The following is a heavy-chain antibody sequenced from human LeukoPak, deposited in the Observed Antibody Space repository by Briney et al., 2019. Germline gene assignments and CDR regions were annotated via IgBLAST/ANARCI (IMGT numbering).Heavy chain of an antibody. CDR1: GFAFSTYS. J-gene: IGHJ4*02. D-gene: IGHD6-13*01. CDR3: ARTFRDDKSWYRPFDL. CDR2: ISSSPSYT. Sequence: PGGSLRLSCAASGFAFSTYSMSWVRQAPGKGLEWVSSISSSPSYTYFADSLKGRFTISRDNAENSLDLQMNSLRAEDTAVYYCARTFRDDKSWYRPFDLWGQGTLVTVSS. V-gene: IGHV3-21*01.